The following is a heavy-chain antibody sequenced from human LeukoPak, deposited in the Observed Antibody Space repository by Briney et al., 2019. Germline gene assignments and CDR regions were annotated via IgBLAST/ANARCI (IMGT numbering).Heavy chain of an antibody. D-gene: IGHD1-26*01. CDR2: IYHSGST. CDR1: GYSISSGYY. V-gene: IGHV4-38-2*01. J-gene: IGHJ1*01. Sequence: SETLSLTCAVSGYSISSGYYWGWIRQPPGKGVEWIGSIYHSGSTYYNPSLKSRVTISVDTSKNQFSLKLSSVTAADAAVYYCARQGSRGRIVGYFQHWGQGTLVTVSS. CDR3: ARQGSRGRIVGYFQH.